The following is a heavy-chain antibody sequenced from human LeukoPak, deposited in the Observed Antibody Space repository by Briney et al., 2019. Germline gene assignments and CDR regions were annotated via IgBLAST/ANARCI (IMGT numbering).Heavy chain of an antibody. J-gene: IGHJ3*02. V-gene: IGHV4-34*01. CDR2: INHRGST. D-gene: IGHD4-23*01. CDR1: GGSISSYY. CDR3: ARLRWGAFDI. Sequence: PSETLSLTCTVSGGSISSYYWSWIRQPAGKGLEWIGEINHRGSTNYNPSLKSRVTISVDTSNNHLSLRLSSVTAADTAVYYCARLRWGAFDIWGQGTMVTVSS.